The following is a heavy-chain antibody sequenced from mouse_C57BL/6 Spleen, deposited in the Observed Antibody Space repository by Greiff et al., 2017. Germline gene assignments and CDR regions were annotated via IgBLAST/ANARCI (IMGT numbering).Heavy chain of an antibody. CDR3: ARGDYGSSDRAMDY. J-gene: IGHJ4*01. CDR1: GYTFTSYW. V-gene: IGHV1-69*01. Sequence: QVQLQQPGAELVMPGASVKLSCKASGYTFTSYWMHWVKQRPGQGLEWIGEIDPSDSSTNYNQKFQGKSTLTVDKSPSTADKQLISQTSDDSAVDYWARGDYGSSDRAMDYWGQGTSVTVSS. CDR2: IDPSDSST. D-gene: IGHD1-1*01.